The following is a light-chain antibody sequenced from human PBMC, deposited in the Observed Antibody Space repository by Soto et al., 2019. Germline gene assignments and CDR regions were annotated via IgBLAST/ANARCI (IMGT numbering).Light chain of an antibody. Sequence: QLVLTQSSSASASLGSSVKLTCTLSSGHSSYIIAWHQQQPGKAPRYLMKLEGSGSSNKGSGLPDRFSGSTSGADRYLTISNLRFDDEADYYCETWDFNTRVFGGGTKLTVL. CDR2: LEGSGSS. V-gene: IGLV4-60*02. CDR3: ETWDFNTRV. J-gene: IGLJ3*02. CDR1: SGHSSYI.